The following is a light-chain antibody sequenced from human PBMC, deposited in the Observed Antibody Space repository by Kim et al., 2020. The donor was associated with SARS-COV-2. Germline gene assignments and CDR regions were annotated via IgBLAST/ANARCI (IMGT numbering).Light chain of an antibody. J-gene: IGLJ3*02. CDR1: SSDVGYYDR. CDR3: SSYTTSKTWV. V-gene: IGLV2-18*02. CDR2: EVR. Sequence: GQSVTIPSTGTSSDVGYYDRVSWYQQPPGTAPKLMIYEVRNRPSGVPDRFSGFKSGNTASLTIFGLQAEDEADYYCSSYTTSKTWVFGGGTQLTVL.